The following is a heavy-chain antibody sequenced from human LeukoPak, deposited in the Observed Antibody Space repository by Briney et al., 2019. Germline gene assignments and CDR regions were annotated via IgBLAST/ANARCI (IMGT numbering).Heavy chain of an antibody. J-gene: IGHJ4*02. CDR2: IWYDGSNK. Sequence: GGSLRLSCAASGFIFSSYGMHWVRQAPGKGLEWVAVIWYDGSNKYYADSVKGRFTISRDNSKNTLYLQMNSLRAEDTAVYYCARGDYGDPFDYWGQGTLVTVSS. V-gene: IGHV3-33*01. D-gene: IGHD4-17*01. CDR1: GFIFSSYG. CDR3: ARGDYGDPFDY.